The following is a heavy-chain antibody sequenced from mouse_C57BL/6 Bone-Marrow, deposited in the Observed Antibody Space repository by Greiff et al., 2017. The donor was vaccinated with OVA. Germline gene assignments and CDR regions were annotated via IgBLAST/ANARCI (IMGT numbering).Heavy chain of an antibody. D-gene: IGHD2-1*01. CDR2: IDPENGDT. J-gene: IGHJ2*01. Sequence: VQLQQSGAELVRPGASVKLSCTASGFNIKDDYMPWVKQRPEQGLEWIGWIDPENGDTEYASKFQGKATITADTSSNTAYLQLSSLTSEDTAVYYCTSYGNFDYWGQGTTRTVSS. CDR1: GFNIKDDY. V-gene: IGHV14-4*01. CDR3: TSYGNFDY.